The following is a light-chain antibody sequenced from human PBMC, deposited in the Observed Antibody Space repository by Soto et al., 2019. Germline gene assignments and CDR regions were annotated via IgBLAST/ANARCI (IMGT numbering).Light chain of an antibody. CDR2: AAS. V-gene: IGKV1-39*01. CDR1: QNIGLS. CDR3: QQAYRTPWT. Sequence: DIQMTQSPTSLSASIGDRVTFTCRASQNIGLSLNWLQKKPGRAPQLLIYAASRLHSGVPSRFSANGSWTDFTFTISSLQPEEFATYFCQQAYRTPWTFGKGTKVDIK. J-gene: IGKJ1*01.